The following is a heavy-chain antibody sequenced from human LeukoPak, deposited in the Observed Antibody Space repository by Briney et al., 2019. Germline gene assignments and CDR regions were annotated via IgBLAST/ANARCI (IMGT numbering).Heavy chain of an antibody. Sequence: AETLSLTCTVSGGSISSYYWSWIRQPPGKGLEWIGYIYYSGSTNYNPSLKSRVTISVDTSKNQFSLKLSSVTAADTAVYYCARERGIAVAGAPDYWGQGTLVTVSS. CDR1: GGSISSYY. D-gene: IGHD6-19*01. CDR2: IYYSGST. J-gene: IGHJ4*02. CDR3: ARERGIAVAGAPDY. V-gene: IGHV4-59*01.